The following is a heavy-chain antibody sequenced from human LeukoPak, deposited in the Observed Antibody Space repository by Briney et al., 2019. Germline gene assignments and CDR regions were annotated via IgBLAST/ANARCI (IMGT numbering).Heavy chain of an antibody. J-gene: IGHJ4*02. CDR1: GFTFSSYG. CDR2: IWYDGSNK. V-gene: IGHV3-33*01. D-gene: IGHD6-13*01. CDR3: ARDRGAAAAGTDY. Sequence: PGGSLRLSCAASGFTFSSYGMHWVRQAPGKGLEWVAVIWYDGSNKYYADSVKGRFTISRDNSKNTLYLQMNSLRAEDTAVYYCARDRGAAAAGTDYWGQGTLVTVSS.